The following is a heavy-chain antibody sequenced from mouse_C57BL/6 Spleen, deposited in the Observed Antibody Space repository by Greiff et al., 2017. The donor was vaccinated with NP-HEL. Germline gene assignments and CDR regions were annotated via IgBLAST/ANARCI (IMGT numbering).Heavy chain of an antibody. Sequence: QVHVKQSGAELVRPGTSVKVSCKASGYAFTNYLIEWVKQRPGQGLEWIGVINTGSGGTNYNEKFKGKATLTADKSSSTAYMQLSSLTSEDSAVYFRARQLYYAMDYWGQGTSVTVSS. CDR1: GYAFTNYL. V-gene: IGHV1-54*01. D-gene: IGHD4-1*02. CDR3: ARQLYYAMDY. J-gene: IGHJ4*01. CDR2: INTGSGGT.